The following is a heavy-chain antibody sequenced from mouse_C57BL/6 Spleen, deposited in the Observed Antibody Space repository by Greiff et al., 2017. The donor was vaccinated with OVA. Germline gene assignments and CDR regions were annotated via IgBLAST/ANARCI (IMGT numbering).Heavy chain of an antibody. V-gene: IGHV1-63*01. CDR1: GYTFTNYW. D-gene: IGHD1-1*01. CDR2: IYPGGGYT. Sequence: QVQLQQSGAELVRPGTSVKMSCKASGYTFTNYWIGWAKQRPGHGLEWIGDIYPGGGYTNYNEKLKGKATLTSDKSSSTAYMQFSSLTSEDSAIYYCARAFITTDLGYAMDYWGQGTSVTVSS. J-gene: IGHJ4*01. CDR3: ARAFITTDLGYAMDY.